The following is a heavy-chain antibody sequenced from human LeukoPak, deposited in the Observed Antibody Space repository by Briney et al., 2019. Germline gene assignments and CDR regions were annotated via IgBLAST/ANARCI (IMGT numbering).Heavy chain of an antibody. J-gene: IGHJ4*02. Sequence: PGGSLRLSCAASGFSFSSYAMTWVRQAPGKGLEWVSAISGSDYSTYYADSVKGRFTISRDNSKNTLYLQVNSLRAEDTAVYYCAKVTTLTSYYIDYWGQGTLVTVSS. CDR2: ISGSDYST. D-gene: IGHD4-17*01. CDR3: AKVTTLTSYYIDY. CDR1: GFSFSSYA. V-gene: IGHV3-23*01.